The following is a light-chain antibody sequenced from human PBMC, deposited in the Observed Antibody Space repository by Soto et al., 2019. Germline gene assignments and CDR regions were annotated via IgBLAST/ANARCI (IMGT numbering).Light chain of an antibody. CDR2: EVS. Sequence: QSVLTQPASVSGSPGQSIAISGTGTSSDVGAYDYVSWYQQHPDRAPRLVIYEVSTRPSGVSNRFSGSKSVNTATLPIAGLQAEDEADYYCPSLTTTNTRVFGTGTKLTL. J-gene: IGLJ1*01. CDR3: PSLTTTNTRV. V-gene: IGLV2-14*03. CDR1: SSDVGAYDY.